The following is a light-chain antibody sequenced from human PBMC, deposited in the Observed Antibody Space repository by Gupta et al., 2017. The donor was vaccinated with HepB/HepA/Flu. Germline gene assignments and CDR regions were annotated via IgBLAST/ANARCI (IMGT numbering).Light chain of an antibody. V-gene: IGKV3-11*01. CDR2: DAS. Sequence: IVLTQSPATLSLSPGERATLSCRASQSVSSYLAWYKQKPGQAPSLLIYDASNRDTGFSARFGGGGSGKHLSLTSSSREQEDFAGYYCQQLSNWPPFTFGQGTRLDIK. CDR3: QQLSNWPPFT. CDR1: QSVSSY. J-gene: IGKJ5*01.